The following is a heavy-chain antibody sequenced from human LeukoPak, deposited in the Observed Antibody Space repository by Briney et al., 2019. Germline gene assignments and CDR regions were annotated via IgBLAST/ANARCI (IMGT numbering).Heavy chain of an antibody. D-gene: IGHD3-9*01. J-gene: IGHJ4*02. V-gene: IGHV4-34*01. CDR2: INHSGST. Sequence: SETLSLTCAVYGGSFSGYYWSWIRQPPGKGLEWIGEINHSGSTNYNPSLKSRVTISVDTSKNQFSLKPSSVTAADTAVYYCARGAAILTGYSLFDYWGQGTLVTVSS. CDR1: GGSFSGYY. CDR3: ARGAAILTGYSLFDY.